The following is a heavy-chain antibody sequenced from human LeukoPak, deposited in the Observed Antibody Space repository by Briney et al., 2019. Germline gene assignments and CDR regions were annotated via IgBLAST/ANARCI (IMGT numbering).Heavy chain of an antibody. D-gene: IGHD2-2*01. Sequence: SETLSLTCTVSGGSISSGSYYWSWIRQPAGKGLEWIGRIYTSGSTNYNPSLKSRVTISVDTSKNQFSLKLSSVTAADTAVYYCARDFEGCSSTGCLRYFDYWGQGTLVTVSS. CDR2: IYTSGST. CDR3: ARDFEGCSSTGCLRYFDY. J-gene: IGHJ4*02. V-gene: IGHV4-61*02. CDR1: GGSISSGSYY.